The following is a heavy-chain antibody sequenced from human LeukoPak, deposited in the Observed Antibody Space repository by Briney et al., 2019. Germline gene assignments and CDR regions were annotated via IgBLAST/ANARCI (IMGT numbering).Heavy chain of an antibody. CDR3: TSNPGYSYGSLDAFDI. V-gene: IGHV3-49*03. Sequence: PVGSLRLSCTASEFTFGDYSMSWFRRAPGKGLEWVGFIRSKAYGGTTEYAASVKGRFTISRDDSRGIAYLQMNSLETDYTAVYYCTSNPGYSYGSLDAFDIWGQGTMVTVSS. D-gene: IGHD5-18*01. CDR1: EFTFGDYS. J-gene: IGHJ3*02. CDR2: IRSKAYGGTT.